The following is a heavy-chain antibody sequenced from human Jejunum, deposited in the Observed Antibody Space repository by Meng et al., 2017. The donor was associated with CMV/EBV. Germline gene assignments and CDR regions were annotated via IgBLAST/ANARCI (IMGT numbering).Heavy chain of an antibody. J-gene: IGHJ4*02. V-gene: IGHV3-74*01. CDR2: IYGDI. CDR1: GFTCSGQG. D-gene: IGHD5-24*01. Sequence: SCEASGFTCSGQGMHGVRQAPGKGLEWVSRIYGDISYADFVKGRFTISRDNAKNTLYLQMNSLRAEDTAVYYCVRGGDGYGNFEYWGQGTLVTVSS. CDR3: VRGGDGYGNFEY.